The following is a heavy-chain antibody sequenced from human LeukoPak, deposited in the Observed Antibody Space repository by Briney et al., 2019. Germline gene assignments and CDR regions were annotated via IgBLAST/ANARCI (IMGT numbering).Heavy chain of an antibody. D-gene: IGHD3-9*01. CDR1: GFTFSSYW. J-gene: IGHJ4*02. CDR3: ASGYFDWLLSPPDFDY. CDR2: INSDGSST. Sequence: GGSLRLSCAASGFTFSSYWMHWVRQAPGKGLVWVSRINSDGSSTSYADSVKGRFTISRDNAKNTLYLQMNGLRAEDTAVYYCASGYFDWLLSPPDFDYRGQGTLVTVSS. V-gene: IGHV3-74*01.